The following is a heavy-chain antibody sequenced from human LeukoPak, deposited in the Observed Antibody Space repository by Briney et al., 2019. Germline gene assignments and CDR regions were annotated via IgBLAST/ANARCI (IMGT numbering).Heavy chain of an antibody. J-gene: IGHJ4*02. CDR3: VREIWPISVTTD. D-gene: IGHD4-17*01. Sequence: ASVKVSCEASVYTFTEYYIQWVPQAPGQGLEWMGWINPHTGGTNYAQKFQGRVTMTRDTSISTAYMELSRLRSDDTAVYYCVREIWPISVTTDWGQGTLLTVSS. V-gene: IGHV1-2*02. CDR2: INPHTGGT. CDR1: VYTFTEYY.